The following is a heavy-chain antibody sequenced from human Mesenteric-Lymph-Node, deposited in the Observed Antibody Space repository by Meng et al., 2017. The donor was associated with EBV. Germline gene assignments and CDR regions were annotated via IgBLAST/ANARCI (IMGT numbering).Heavy chain of an antibody. CDR3: ATLHYDGSGYYFGSWFDP. J-gene: IGHJ5*02. Sequence: VRLQEPGPGLVKPSGTLSLPCAVSGVSISSNNWWSWVRQPPGKGLEWIGEIYHSGSTNSNPSLKGRVTISVDKSKNQFSLKMSSVTAADTAVYYCATLHYDGSGYYFGSWFDPWGQGTLVTVSS. CDR2: IYHSGST. V-gene: IGHV4-4*02. D-gene: IGHD3-22*01. CDR1: GVSISSNNW.